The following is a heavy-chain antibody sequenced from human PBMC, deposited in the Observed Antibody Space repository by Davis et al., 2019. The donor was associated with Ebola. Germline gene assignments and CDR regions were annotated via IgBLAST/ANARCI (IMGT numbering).Heavy chain of an antibody. J-gene: IGHJ4*02. CDR1: GYTFTSYD. Sequence: ASVKVSCKASGYTFTSYDINWVRQAPGQGLEWMGWMNPNSGNTGYAQKFQGRVTMTRSTSISTAYMELSSLRSEDTAMYYCATRGRLDFIVYWGQGTLVTVSS. V-gene: IGHV1-8*01. D-gene: IGHD1-1*01. CDR3: ATRGRLDFIVY. CDR2: MNPNSGNT.